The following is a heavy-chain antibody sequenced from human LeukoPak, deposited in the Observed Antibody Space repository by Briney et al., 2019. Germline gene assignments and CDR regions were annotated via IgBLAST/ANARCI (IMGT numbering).Heavy chain of an antibody. CDR2: INPNSGGT. Sequence: ASVKVSCKASRYTFTGYYMHWVRQAPGQGLEWMGWINPNSGGTNYAQKFQGRVTITGDTSISTAYMELSRQRADDTAVYYCARVREAAAGPSWFDPWGQGTLVPVSS. V-gene: IGHV1-2*02. D-gene: IGHD6-13*01. J-gene: IGHJ5*02. CDR1: RYTFTGYY. CDR3: ARVREAAAGPSWFDP.